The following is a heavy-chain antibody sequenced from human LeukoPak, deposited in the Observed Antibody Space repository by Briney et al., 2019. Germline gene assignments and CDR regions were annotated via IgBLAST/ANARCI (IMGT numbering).Heavy chain of an antibody. D-gene: IGHD6-13*01. J-gene: IGHJ3*02. Sequence: PGGSLRLSCAASGFTFDDYAMHWVRQAPGKGLEWVGRIRKKTNNYTTEYAASVKGRFSISRDDSKNSLYLQMNSLKTEDTAVYYCSRDGSGSNWSGFDIWGQGTMVTVS. CDR2: IRKKTNNYTT. V-gene: IGHV3-72*01. CDR3: SRDGSGSNWSGFDI. CDR1: GFTFDDYA.